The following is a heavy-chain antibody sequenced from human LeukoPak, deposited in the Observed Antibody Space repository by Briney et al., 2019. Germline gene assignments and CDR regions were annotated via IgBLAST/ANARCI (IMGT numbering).Heavy chain of an antibody. Sequence: SETLSLTCSVSGASISSGDYGWAWLRQHPGKGLEWIGYIHYTGNIYYNPSLKSPFTISVDTSKNEFSLKLSSVTGADTAVYYCARAEAGVGGEYYFDYWGQGNLVTVSS. J-gene: IGHJ4*02. CDR3: ARAEAGVGGEYYFDY. D-gene: IGHD1-26*01. CDR2: IHYTGNI. CDR1: GASISSGDYG. V-gene: IGHV4-31*01.